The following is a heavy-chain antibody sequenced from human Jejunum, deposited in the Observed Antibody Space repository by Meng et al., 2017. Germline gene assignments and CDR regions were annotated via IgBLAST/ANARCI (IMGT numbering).Heavy chain of an antibody. CDR2: VIHSGIST. V-gene: IGHV3-23*04. CDR3: AKGGDLEV. D-gene: IGHD3-16*01. CDR1: GFTFSNDA. Sequence: EEQRVESGGGLVQPGGSLRLSCAASGFTFSNDAMSWGRQAPGKGLEYVSGVIHSGISTYYADSVRGRFTISRDNSKNTLYLQMNSLRVEDTAVYYCAKGGDLEVWGLGTLVTVSS. J-gene: IGHJ4*02.